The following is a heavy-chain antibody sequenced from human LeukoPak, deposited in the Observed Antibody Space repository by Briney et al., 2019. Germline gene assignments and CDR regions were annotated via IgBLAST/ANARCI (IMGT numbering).Heavy chain of an antibody. CDR2: ISSSGSTI. Sequence: GGSLRLSCAASGFTFSSYEMNWVRQAPGKGLEWVSYISSSGSTIYYADSVNGRFTISRDNAKNSLYLQMNSLRAEDTAVYYCATAHYDSSGYYYDYWGQGTLVTVSS. CDR3: ATAHYDSSGYYYDY. V-gene: IGHV3-48*03. J-gene: IGHJ4*02. D-gene: IGHD3-22*01. CDR1: GFTFSSYE.